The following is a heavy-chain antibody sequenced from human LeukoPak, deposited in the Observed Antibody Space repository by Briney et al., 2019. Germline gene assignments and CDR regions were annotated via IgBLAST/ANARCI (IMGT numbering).Heavy chain of an antibody. D-gene: IGHD3-10*02. CDR2: ISGSGGST. CDR3: AELGITMIGGV. J-gene: IGHJ6*04. Sequence: GGSLRLSCAASGFTFSSYAMSWVRQAPGKGLEWVSTISGSGGSTHYADSVKGRFTISRDNAKNSLYLQMNSLRAEDTAVYYCAELGITMIGGVWGKGTTVTISS. CDR1: GFTFSSYA. V-gene: IGHV3-23*01.